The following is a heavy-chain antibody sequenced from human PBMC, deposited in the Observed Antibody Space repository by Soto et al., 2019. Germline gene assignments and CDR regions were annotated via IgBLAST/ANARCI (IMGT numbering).Heavy chain of an antibody. D-gene: IGHD7-27*01. CDR1: GGSISSSSYY. V-gene: IGHV4-39*01. CDR3: ARHLGRGYGMDV. J-gene: IGHJ6*02. CDR2: IYYSGST. Sequence: SETLSLTCTVSGGSISSSSYYWGWIRQPPGKGLEWIGSIYYSGSTYYNPSLKSRVTISVDTSKNQFSLKLSSVTAADTAVYYCARHLGRGYGMDVWGQGTTVTVSS.